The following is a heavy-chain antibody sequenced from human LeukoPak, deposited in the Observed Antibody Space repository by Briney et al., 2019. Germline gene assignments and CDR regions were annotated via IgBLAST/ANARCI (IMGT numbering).Heavy chain of an antibody. CDR3: ARGDTSLGGAFDI. J-gene: IGHJ3*02. CDR1: GFNLRSYA. V-gene: IGHV3-64*01. CDR2: ISGGGGTT. D-gene: IGHD3-16*01. Sequence: GGSLRLSCAASGFNLRSYAIHWVRQAPGKGLEHVSAISGGGGTTSYAQSLKGRCTISRDNPKKMAYLQLGGLKTEDMAVYYCARGDTSLGGAFDIWGQGTMVTVSP.